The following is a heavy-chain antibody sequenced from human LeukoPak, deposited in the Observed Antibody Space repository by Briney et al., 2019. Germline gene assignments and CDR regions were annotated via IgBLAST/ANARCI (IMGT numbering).Heavy chain of an antibody. J-gene: IGHJ4*02. D-gene: IGHD5-24*01. CDR1: SGSINNYY. V-gene: IGHV4-34*01. CDR3: ARGVATIYY. CDR2: INHSGST. Sequence: PSETLSLTCIVSSGSINNYYWSWIRQPPGKGLEWIGEINHSGSTNYNPSLKSRVTISVDTSKNQFSLKLSSVTAADTAVYYCARGVATIYYWGQGTLVTVSS.